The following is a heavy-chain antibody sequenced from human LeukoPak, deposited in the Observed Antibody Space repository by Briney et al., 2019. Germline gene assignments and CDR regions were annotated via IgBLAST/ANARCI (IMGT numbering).Heavy chain of an antibody. V-gene: IGHV1-18*04. D-gene: IGHD6-13*01. CDR2: ISAYNGNT. CDR3: ARNPLRSTWSTYNNAMDV. J-gene: IGHJ6*02. CDR1: GYSFTSYA. Sequence: ASVKVSCKASGYSFTSYAINWVRQAPGQGLEWMGWISAYNGNTDSAQKVQDRVTMTTDASTSTAYMELVSLTSDDTAVYYCARNPLRSTWSTYNNAMDVWGQGTTVTVS.